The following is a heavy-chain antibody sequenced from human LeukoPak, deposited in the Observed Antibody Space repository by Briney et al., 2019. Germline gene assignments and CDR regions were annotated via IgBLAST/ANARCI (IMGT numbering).Heavy chain of an antibody. CDR3: ARDGSGSYYRDAFDI. Sequence: SQTLSLTCTVSGGSISSGGYYWIWIRQKPGKGLEGIVYIYYSGSTYYNPSLKSRVTLSVDTTKNQFSLKLRSVTAAATAVYYCARDGSGSYYRDAFDIWGQGTMVTVSS. CDR2: IYYSGST. D-gene: IGHD3-10*01. V-gene: IGHV4-31*03. J-gene: IGHJ3*02. CDR1: GGSISSGGYY.